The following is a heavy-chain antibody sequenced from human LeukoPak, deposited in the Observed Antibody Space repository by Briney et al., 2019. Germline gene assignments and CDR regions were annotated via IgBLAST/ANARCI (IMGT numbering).Heavy chain of an antibody. CDR1: GFTFTSYA. V-gene: IGHV3-23*01. D-gene: IGHD6-19*01. CDR2: ISSSGGST. J-gene: IGHJ4*02. CDR3: GTGGIAVAGYQPDY. Sequence: GGSLRLSCAASGFTFTSYAMSWVRQAPGKGLGWVSAISSSGGSTYYADSVKGRFTISRDNSKNTLYLQMSSLRAEDTAVYYCGTGGIAVAGYQPDYWGQGTLVTVSS.